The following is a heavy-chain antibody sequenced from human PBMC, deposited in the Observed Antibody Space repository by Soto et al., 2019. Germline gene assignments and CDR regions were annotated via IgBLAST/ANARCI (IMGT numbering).Heavy chain of an antibody. CDR3: ARQRMVRGAVDYHYYHLAV. D-gene: IGHD3-10*01. CDR2: IYYSGST. CDR1: GGSISSYY. Sequence: SETLSLTCTVSGGSISSYYWSWIRQPPGKGLEWIGYIYYSGSTNYNPSLKSRVTISVDTSKNQFSLKLSSVTAADTAVYYCARQRMVRGAVDYHYYHLAVWGQGTTVTVSS. V-gene: IGHV4-59*08. J-gene: IGHJ6*03.